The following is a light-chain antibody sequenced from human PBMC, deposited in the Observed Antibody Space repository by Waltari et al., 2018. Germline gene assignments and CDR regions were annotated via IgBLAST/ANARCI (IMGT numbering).Light chain of an antibody. Sequence: QSALTQPPSASGSPGQSVTISCTGTSSDVGGSNYVSWYQQYPGKAPKLMIYDVTKRPSVVPDRFSGSKSGNTASLTVSGLQAEDEADYYCSSYAGSNIVIFGGGTKLTVL. CDR3: SSYAGSNIVI. V-gene: IGLV2-8*01. CDR1: SSDVGGSNY. J-gene: IGLJ2*01. CDR2: DVT.